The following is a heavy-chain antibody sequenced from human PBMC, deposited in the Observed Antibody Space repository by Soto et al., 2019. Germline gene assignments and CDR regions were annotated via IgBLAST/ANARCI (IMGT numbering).Heavy chain of an antibody. J-gene: IGHJ4*02. CDR3: ARVSGGALFEY. CDR2: ISSTGSAI. V-gene: IGHV3-11*01. D-gene: IGHD3-16*01. Sequence: QVQLVESGGGLVKPGGSLRLSCAGSGFTFSDYYMSWIRQAPGKGLEWVSYISSTGSAIYYADSVKGRFTISRDNTKNSLYLQMNSLRAEDTALYFCARVSGGALFEYWGQGTLVTVSS. CDR1: GFTFSDYY.